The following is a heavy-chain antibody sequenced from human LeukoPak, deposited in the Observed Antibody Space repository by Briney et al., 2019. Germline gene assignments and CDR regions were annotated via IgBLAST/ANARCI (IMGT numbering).Heavy chain of an antibody. J-gene: IGHJ6*03. Sequence: SETLSLTCTVSGGSISGYYWSWIRQPPGKGLEWIGRVYTSGSTNYSPSLKSRVTMSVDTSNNQFSLKLSSVTAADTAVYYCAREAYYYYMDVWGKGTTVTVSS. V-gene: IGHV4-4*07. CDR2: VYTSGST. CDR1: GGSISGYY. CDR3: AREAYYYYMDV.